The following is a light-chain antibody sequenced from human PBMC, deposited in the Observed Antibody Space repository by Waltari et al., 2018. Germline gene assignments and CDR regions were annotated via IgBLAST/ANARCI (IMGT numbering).Light chain of an antibody. J-gene: IGKJ1*01. V-gene: IGKV3-11*01. CDR2: DAS. CDR3: LQRVSRPPWT. CDR1: QTVYPS. Sequence: ETVLPQSPATLSLSPGERATLPCRASQTVYPSLAWYQQKPGQVPRLLIYDASNRASGVPARFSGSGSGTDFTLTISSLEPEDFAVYYCLQRVSRPPWTFGQGTKVEL.